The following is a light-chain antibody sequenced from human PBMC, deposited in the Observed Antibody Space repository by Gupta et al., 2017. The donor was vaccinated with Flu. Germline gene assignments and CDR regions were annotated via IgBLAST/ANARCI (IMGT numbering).Light chain of an antibody. CDR3: QLSFSTPYS. J-gene: IGKJ2*03. Sequence: DIQMTQSPSSLSASVGDRVTITCRTSQSISMYLNWYQQKPGKAPKLLVYAASNLQSGVPSRFSGSGSGTHFTLNISSLQPEDFATYYCQLSFSTPYSFGQGTKLEIK. CDR2: AAS. CDR1: QSISMY. V-gene: IGKV1-39*01.